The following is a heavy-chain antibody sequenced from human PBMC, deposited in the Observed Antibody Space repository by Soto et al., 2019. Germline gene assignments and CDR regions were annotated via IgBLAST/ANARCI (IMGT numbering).Heavy chain of an antibody. CDR1: GFTFSSYG. J-gene: IGHJ5*02. CDR2: IWYDGSNK. V-gene: IGHV3-33*01. D-gene: IGHD3-16*01. CDR3: AGDFGFFDP. Sequence: PGGSLRLSCAASGFTFSSYGMHWVRQAPGKGLEWVAVIWYDGSNKYYADSVKGRFTISRDNSKNTLYLQMNSLRAEDTAVYYCAGDFGFFDPWGQGTLVTVSS.